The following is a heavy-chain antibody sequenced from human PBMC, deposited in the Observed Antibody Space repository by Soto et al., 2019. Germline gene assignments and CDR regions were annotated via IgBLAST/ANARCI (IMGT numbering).Heavy chain of an antibody. D-gene: IGHD2-2*01. CDR1: GYTFTSYG. Sequence: ASVKVSCKASGYTFTSYGISWVRQAPGQGLEWMGWISAYNGNTNYAQKLQGRVTMTTDTSTSTAYMELRSLRSDDTAVYYCARFYCSSNSCQGWFDPWGQRTLVTVSS. CDR2: ISAYNGNT. J-gene: IGHJ5*02. CDR3: ARFYCSSNSCQGWFDP. V-gene: IGHV1-18*04.